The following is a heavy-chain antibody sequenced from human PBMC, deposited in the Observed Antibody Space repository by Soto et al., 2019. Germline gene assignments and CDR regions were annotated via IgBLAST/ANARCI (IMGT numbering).Heavy chain of an antibody. CDR3: ARDNRDYYCSSGHALDI. CDR2: ISPGGGST. D-gene: IGHD3-22*01. Sequence: ASVKVSCKASGYTFTSFFMHWVRQAPGQGLEWMATISPGGGSTIYAKKFQGRVTTTRDTSTSTVYVGLSSLRSEDTAVYYCARDNRDYYCSSGHALDIWGPGTLVTVS. V-gene: IGHV1-46*01. J-gene: IGHJ3*02. CDR1: GYTFTSFF.